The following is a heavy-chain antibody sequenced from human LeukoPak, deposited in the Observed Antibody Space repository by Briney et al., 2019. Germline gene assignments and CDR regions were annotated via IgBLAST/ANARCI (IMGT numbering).Heavy chain of an antibody. CDR1: GGSISSYY. J-gene: IGHJ5*02. CDR2: IYTSGST. Sequence: SETLSLTCTISGGSISSYYWSWIRQPPGKGLEWIGYIYTSGSTNYNPSLKSRVTISVDTSKNQFSLKLSSVTAADTAVYYCARHYAYYDILTGYYPHNNWFDPWDQGTLVTVSS. V-gene: IGHV4-4*09. CDR3: ARHYAYYDILTGYYPHNNWFDP. D-gene: IGHD3-9*01.